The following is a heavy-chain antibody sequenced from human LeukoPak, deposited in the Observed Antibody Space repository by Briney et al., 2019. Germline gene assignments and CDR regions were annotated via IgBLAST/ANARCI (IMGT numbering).Heavy chain of an antibody. CDR2: INEDGSKR. J-gene: IGHJ4*02. CDR1: GFTFSTYW. D-gene: IGHD2-15*01. Sequence: GGSLRLSCAASGFTFSTYWMTWVRQAPGKGLEWVANINEDGSKRYSLDSVKGRFTISRDNAKNSLYLQMNSLRAEDTAVYYCARPSGYCSGGSCFPFDSWGQGTLVTVSS. V-gene: IGHV3-7*05. CDR3: ARPSGYCSGGSCFPFDS.